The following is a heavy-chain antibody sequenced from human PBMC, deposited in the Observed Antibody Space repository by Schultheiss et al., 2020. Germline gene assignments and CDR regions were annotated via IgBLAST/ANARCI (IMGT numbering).Heavy chain of an antibody. CDR2: INPSGGST. Sequence: ASVKVSCKASGYTFTSYGISWVRQAPGQGLEWMGIINPSGGSTSYAQKFQGRVTMTRDTSTSTVYMELSSLRSEDTAVYYCAKDGDELDLVGYYYYGMDVWGQGTTVNVYS. V-gene: IGHV1-46*01. CDR3: AKDGDELDLVGYYYYGMDV. CDR1: GYTFTSYG. D-gene: IGHD1-7*01. J-gene: IGHJ6*02.